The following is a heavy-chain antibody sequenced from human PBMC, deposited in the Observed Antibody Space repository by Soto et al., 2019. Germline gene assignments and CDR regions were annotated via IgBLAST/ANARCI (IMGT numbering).Heavy chain of an antibody. CDR1: GFNFSSHW. Sequence: VSLSLSCAASGFNFSSHWMTGVRQPPGKGLEWVANINQDGGEEYYVDSVKGRFTISRDNAKNSLYLQMNTLRAEDTAVYYCERSHYSGYANFDYWGQGTQVTVSS. D-gene: IGHD5-12*01. CDR2: INQDGGEE. J-gene: IGHJ4*02. CDR3: ERSHYSGYANFDY. V-gene: IGHV3-7*03.